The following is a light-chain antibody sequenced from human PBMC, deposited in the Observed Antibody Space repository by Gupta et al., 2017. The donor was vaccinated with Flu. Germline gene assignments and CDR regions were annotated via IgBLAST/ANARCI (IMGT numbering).Light chain of an antibody. CDR1: TSDVGGYNS. Sequence: QSALTQPASVSGSPGQSITISCTGTTSDVGGYNSVSWYQQRPGTAPKLIIYDVTNRPSGISNRFSGSKSGNTASLTISGLQAEDEADYYCSAYTSGSTLTVAFGGGTKLTVL. CDR3: SAYTSGSTLTVA. V-gene: IGLV2-14*01. CDR2: DVT. J-gene: IGLJ2*01.